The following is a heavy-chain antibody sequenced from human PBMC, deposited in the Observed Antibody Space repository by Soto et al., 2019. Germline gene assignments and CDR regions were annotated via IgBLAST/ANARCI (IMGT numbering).Heavy chain of an antibody. CDR2: ISAYNGST. V-gene: IGHV1-18*01. J-gene: IGHJ4*02. Sequence: ASVKVSCKASGYTFTSYGISWVRQAPGQGLEWMGWISAYNGSTNYAQKLQGRVTMTTDTSTSTAYMELRSLRSDDTAVYYCARGERWPWNSEYYFHYWGQGTLVTVSS. CDR3: ARGERWPWNSEYYFHY. CDR1: GYTFTSYG. D-gene: IGHD1-7*01.